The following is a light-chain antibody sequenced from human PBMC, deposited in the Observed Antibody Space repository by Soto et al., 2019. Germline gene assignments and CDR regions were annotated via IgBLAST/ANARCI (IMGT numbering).Light chain of an antibody. CDR2: WAS. CDR3: QQYYSTPRT. Sequence: DIVMTQSPDSLAVSLGERATINCKSSQSVLYSANNKNCLAWYQQKPGQPPKLLLYWASTRKSGVPDRFSGSGSGTDFTLTITSLQAKDVAVYYCQQYYSTPRTFGQGTKVEIK. J-gene: IGKJ1*01. V-gene: IGKV4-1*01. CDR1: QSVLYSANNKNC.